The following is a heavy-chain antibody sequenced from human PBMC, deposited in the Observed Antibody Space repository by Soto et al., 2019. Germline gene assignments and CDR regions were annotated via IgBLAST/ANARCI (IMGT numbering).Heavy chain of an antibody. Sequence: LSLTCTVSGGSIGSGDYYWSWIRQPPGKGLEWIGYIYYSGSTYYNPSLKSRVTISVDTSKNQFSLKLSSVTAADTAVYYCARVGWNYYYYGMDVWGQGTTVTVSS. CDR3: ARVGWNYYYYGMDV. CDR2: IYYSGST. J-gene: IGHJ6*02. D-gene: IGHD2-15*01. CDR1: GGSIGSGDYY. V-gene: IGHV4-30-4*01.